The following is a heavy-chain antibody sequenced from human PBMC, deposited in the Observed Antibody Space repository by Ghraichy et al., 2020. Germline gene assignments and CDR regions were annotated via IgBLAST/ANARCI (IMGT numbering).Heavy chain of an antibody. Sequence: SLNISCTVSGGSFSRGDYYWNWIRQHPAKGLEWIGNIDNSGLTHYNPSLESRIYIFADTSEFSLKLYSVTAADAALYYCARGSSSKSPRDHYYTLDVWGQGTTVTVSS. D-gene: IGHD2-21*02. CDR2: IDNSGLT. CDR3: ARGSSSKSPRDHYYTLDV. CDR1: GGSFSRGDYY. V-gene: IGHV4-31*03. J-gene: IGHJ6*02.